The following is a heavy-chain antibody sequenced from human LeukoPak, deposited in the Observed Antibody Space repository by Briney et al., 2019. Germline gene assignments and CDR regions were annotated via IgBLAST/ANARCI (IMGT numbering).Heavy chain of an antibody. CDR1: GFTFSSYA. V-gene: IGHV3-23*01. J-gene: IGHJ1*01. CDR2: ISDSNGRT. CDR3: ATYSSLNRREFQY. Sequence: PGGSLRLSCSASGFTFSSYAMSWVRQAPGKGLEWVSTISDSNGRTYYADSVKGRFTISRDNSKNTLYLQMNSLRAEDTAVYYCATYSSLNRREFQYWGQGTLLTVSS. D-gene: IGHD3-22*01.